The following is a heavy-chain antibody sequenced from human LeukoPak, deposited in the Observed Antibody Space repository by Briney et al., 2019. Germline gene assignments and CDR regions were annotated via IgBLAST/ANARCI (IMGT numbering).Heavy chain of an antibody. J-gene: IGHJ6*02. CDR2: INHSGST. Sequence: SETLSLTCAVYGGSFSGYYWSWIREPPGKGLEWMGEINHSGSTNYNPSLKSRVTISVDTSKKQFSLKLSSVTAAGTAVYYCARGTDCSGGSCHYYYYGMDVWGQGTTVTVSS. D-gene: IGHD2-15*01. CDR3: ARGTDCSGGSCHYYYYGMDV. V-gene: IGHV4-34*01. CDR1: GGSFSGYY.